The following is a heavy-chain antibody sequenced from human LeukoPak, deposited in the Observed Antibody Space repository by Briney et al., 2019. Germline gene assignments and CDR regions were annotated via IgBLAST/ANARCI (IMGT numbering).Heavy chain of an antibody. J-gene: IGHJ4*02. CDR2: ISSSGSTI. Sequence: GGSLRLSCAASGFTFSDYYMSWIRQAPGKGREWVSYISSSGSTIYYADSVKGRFTISRDNAKNSLYLQMNSLRAEDTAVYYCARVTYYYDSSGYYENLNQFDYWGQGTLVTVSS. CDR3: ARVTYYYDSSGYYENLNQFDY. CDR1: GFTFSDYY. D-gene: IGHD3-22*01. V-gene: IGHV3-11*01.